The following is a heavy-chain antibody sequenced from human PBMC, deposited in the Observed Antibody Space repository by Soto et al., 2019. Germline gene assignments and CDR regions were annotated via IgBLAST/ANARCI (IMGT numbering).Heavy chain of an antibody. D-gene: IGHD3-3*01. Sequence: GGSLRLSCAASGFTFNNYAMSWVRQAPGKGLEWVSAISGSGRSTYYADSVKGRFTISRDNSKNTVFLQMNSLRAEDTAVYYCAQGENDDFWSGSFPTYYYYGLDVWGQGTTVTVSS. CDR2: ISGSGRST. CDR3: AQGENDDFWSGSFPTYYYYGLDV. J-gene: IGHJ6*02. CDR1: GFTFNNYA. V-gene: IGHV3-23*01.